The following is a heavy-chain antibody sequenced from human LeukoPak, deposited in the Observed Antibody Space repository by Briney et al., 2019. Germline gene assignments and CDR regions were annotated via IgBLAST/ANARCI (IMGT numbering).Heavy chain of an antibody. CDR3: ARGGFSCDGPCNNWFDP. J-gene: IGHJ5*02. CDR1: GGSFSGYY. CDR2: INHSGST. Sequence: PSETLSLTCAVYGGSFSGYYWSWIRQPPGKGLEWIGEINHSGSTNYNPSLKSRVTISVDTSKNQFSLKLSSVTAADTAVYYCARGGFSCDGPCNNWFDPWGQGTLVTVSS. V-gene: IGHV4-34*01. D-gene: IGHD3-3*01.